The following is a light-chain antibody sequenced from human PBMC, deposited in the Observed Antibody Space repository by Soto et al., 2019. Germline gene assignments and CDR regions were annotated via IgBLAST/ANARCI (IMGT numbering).Light chain of an antibody. CDR2: GAS. CDR3: QQYGRSSLMFT. Sequence: EIVLTQSPGTLSLSPGERATLSCRASQSVTSDFLAWYQQKPGQAPRLLIYGASTRAAGVPDRFSGSGSGTDFTLTITRLEPEDFAVYYCQQYGRSSLMFTFGQGTQL. CDR1: QSVTSDF. V-gene: IGKV3-20*01. J-gene: IGKJ2*01.